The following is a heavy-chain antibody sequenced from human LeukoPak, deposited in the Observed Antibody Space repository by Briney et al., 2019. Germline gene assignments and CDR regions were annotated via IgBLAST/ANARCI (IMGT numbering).Heavy chain of an antibody. CDR3: ASDLVVPAAINYYYYGMGV. D-gene: IGHD2-2*02. CDR2: IIPIFGTA. J-gene: IGHJ6*02. Sequence: SVKVSCKASGGTFSSYAISWVRQAPGQGLEWMGGIIPIFGTANYAQKFQGRVTITADESTSTAYMELSSLRSEDTAVYYCASDLVVPAAINYYYYGMGVWGQGTTVTVSS. CDR1: GGTFSSYA. V-gene: IGHV1-69*13.